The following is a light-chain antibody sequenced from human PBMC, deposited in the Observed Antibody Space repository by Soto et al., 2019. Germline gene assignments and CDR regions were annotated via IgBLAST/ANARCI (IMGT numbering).Light chain of an antibody. CDR2: DAS. J-gene: IGKJ3*01. CDR3: QQRINWPLFT. CDR1: QSVSSY. V-gene: IGKV3-11*01. Sequence: EIVLTQSPATLSLSPGERATLSCRASQSVSSYLAWYQQKPGQAPRLLIYDASNRATGIPDRFSGSGSGVDFTLTISSLEPEDFAVYYCQQRINWPLFTFGPGTKVDI.